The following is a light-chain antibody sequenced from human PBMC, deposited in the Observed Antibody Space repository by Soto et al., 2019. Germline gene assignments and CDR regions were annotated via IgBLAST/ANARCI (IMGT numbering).Light chain of an antibody. CDR2: TND. Sequence: QTVLTQPPSASVTPGQRVTISCSPGSLNLGSNSVSWYQHLPRAAPTLHIYTNDQRPTANPDRFSGSNSGTSASPAIRGLRSEDEAGYYCVSCDDALTGHVFGTGTKVTVL. CDR3: VSCDDALTGHV. CDR1: SLNLGSNS. J-gene: IGLJ1*01. V-gene: IGLV1-47*02.